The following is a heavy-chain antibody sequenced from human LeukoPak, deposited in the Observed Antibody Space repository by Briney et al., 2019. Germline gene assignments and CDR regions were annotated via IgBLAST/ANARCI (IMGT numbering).Heavy chain of an antibody. J-gene: IGHJ5*02. CDR1: GGTFSSYA. Sequence: ASVKVSCKASGGTFSSYAISWVRQAPGRGLEWMGGIIPIFGTANYAQKFQGRVTITTDESTSTAYMELSSLRSEDTAVYYCAQKTYDSSGYYYAYNWFDPWGQGTLVTVSS. V-gene: IGHV1-69*05. CDR3: AQKTYDSSGYYYAYNWFDP. D-gene: IGHD3-22*01. CDR2: IIPIFGTA.